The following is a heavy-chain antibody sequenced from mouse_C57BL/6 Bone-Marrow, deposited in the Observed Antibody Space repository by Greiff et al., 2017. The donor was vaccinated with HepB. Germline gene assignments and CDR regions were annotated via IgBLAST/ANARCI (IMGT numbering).Heavy chain of an antibody. Sequence: EVKLVESGGGLVKPGGSLTPSCAASGFSFSSYAMSWVRQTPAKRLEWVAPIRDGGRDTYYPDNVKGRCTSSRDNAKTNLYLQMSHLKSEDTAMYYGAREGGLRQFAYWGQGTRVTVSA. V-gene: IGHV5-4*01. J-gene: IGHJ3*01. CDR3: AREGGLRQFAY. CDR2: IRDGGRDT. CDR1: GFSFSSYA. D-gene: IGHD2-2*01.